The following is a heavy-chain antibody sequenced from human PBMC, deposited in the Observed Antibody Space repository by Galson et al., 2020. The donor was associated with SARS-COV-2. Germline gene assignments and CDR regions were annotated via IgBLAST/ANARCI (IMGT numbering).Heavy chain of an antibody. CDR2: NGNT. CDR3: AREGIRYSSSWYYFDY. CDR1: GDSISSYY. Sequence: SETLSLTCTVSGDSISSYYWSWIRQPPGKGLEWIGDNGNTNYNPSLKSRVTISLDTSKNQFSLKLSSVTAADTAVYYCAREGIRYSSSWYYFDYWGQGTLVTGSS. D-gene: IGHD6-13*01. V-gene: IGHV4-59*01. J-gene: IGHJ4*02.